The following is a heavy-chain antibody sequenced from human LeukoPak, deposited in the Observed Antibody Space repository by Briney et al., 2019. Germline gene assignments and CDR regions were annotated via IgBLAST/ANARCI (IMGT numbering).Heavy chain of an antibody. CDR1: GGSISSSSYY. D-gene: IGHD3-3*01. V-gene: IGHV4-61*02. Sequence: SETLSLTCTVSGGSISSSSYYWSWIRQPAGKGLEWIGRIYTSGSTNYNPSLKSRVTISVDTSKNQFSLKLSSVTAADTAVYYCARVVDYDFWSGYLVFDYWGQGTLVTVSS. CDR2: IYTSGST. J-gene: IGHJ4*02. CDR3: ARVVDYDFWSGYLVFDY.